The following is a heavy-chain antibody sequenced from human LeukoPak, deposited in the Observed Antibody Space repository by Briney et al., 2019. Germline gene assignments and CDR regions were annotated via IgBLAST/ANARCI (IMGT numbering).Heavy chain of an antibody. CDR1: GYSFANYS. V-gene: IGHV1-2*02. J-gene: IGHJ4*02. CDR2: INPNSGGT. D-gene: IGHD5-12*01. Sequence: ASVKVSCKASGYSFANYSISWVRQAPGQGLEWMGWINPNSGGTNYAQKFQGRVTMTRDTSISTAYMELSRLRSDDTAVYYCARDAGSGYDPDYDYWGQGTLVTVSS. CDR3: ARDAGSGYDPDYDY.